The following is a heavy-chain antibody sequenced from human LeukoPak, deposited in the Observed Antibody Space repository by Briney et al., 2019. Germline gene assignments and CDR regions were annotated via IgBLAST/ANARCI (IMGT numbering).Heavy chain of an antibody. J-gene: IGHJ6*02. V-gene: IGHV3-9*01. CDR2: ISWNSGSI. CDR3: AKDGGPWPGDYYYGMDV. CDR1: GFTFDDYA. Sequence: GGSLRLSCAASGFTFDDYAMHWVRQAPGKGLEWVSGISWNSGSIGYADSVRGRFTISRDNAKNSLYPQMDSLRAEDTALYYCAKDGGPWPGDYYYGMDVWGQGTTVTVSS. D-gene: IGHD1-14*01.